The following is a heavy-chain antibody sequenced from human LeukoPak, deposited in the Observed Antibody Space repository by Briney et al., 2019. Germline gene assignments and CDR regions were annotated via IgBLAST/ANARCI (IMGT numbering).Heavy chain of an antibody. J-gene: IGHJ3*02. D-gene: IGHD3-3*01. CDR2: ISGSGGST. V-gene: IGHV3-23*01. CDR3: ARENYDFWSGYPVVAAFDI. CDR1: GFTFSTYD. Sequence: PGGSLRLSCTASGFTFSTYDMSWVRQAPGKGLEWVSAISGSGGSTYYADSVKGRFTISRDNAKNSLYLQMNSLRAEDTAVYYCARENYDFWSGYPVVAAFDIWAQGTMVTVSS.